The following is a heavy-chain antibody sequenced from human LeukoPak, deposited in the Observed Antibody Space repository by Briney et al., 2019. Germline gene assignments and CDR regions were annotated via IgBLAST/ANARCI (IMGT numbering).Heavy chain of an antibody. Sequence: SETLSLTCTVSGGSISSYYWIWLPQPPGKGLEWIRYIYYSGITNFNPSLKSRLTISENTPKNQFSLKLSSVTAADTAVYYCARALSSWGSTGAFDIWGQGTMVTVSS. J-gene: IGHJ3*02. V-gene: IGHV4-59*01. CDR3: ARALSSWGSTGAFDI. CDR2: IYYSGIT. D-gene: IGHD2-15*01. CDR1: GGSISSYY.